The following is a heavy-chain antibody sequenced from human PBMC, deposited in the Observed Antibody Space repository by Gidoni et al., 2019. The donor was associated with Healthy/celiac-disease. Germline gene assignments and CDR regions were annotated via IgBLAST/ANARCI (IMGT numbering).Heavy chain of an antibody. CDR1: GFTFSSYG. D-gene: IGHD6-25*01. J-gene: IGHJ6*02. CDR3: ARDSAAVYYYYGMDV. Sequence: QVQLVESGGGVVQPGRSLRLSCAASGFTFSSYGMHWVRQAPGKGLEWVAVIWYDGSNKYYADSVKGRFTISRDNSKNTLYLQMNSLRAEDTAVYYCARDSAAVYYYYGMDVWGQGTTVTVSS. V-gene: IGHV3-33*01. CDR2: IWYDGSNK.